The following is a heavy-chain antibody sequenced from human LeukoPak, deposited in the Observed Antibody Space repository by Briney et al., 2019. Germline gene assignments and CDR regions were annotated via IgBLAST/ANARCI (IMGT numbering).Heavy chain of an antibody. CDR2: ISSSGSTM. CDR1: GFIFSDYY. Sequence: GGSLRLSCAASGFIFSDYYMSWIRQAPGKGLEWVSYISSSGSTMYYTDSVKGRFTISRDNAENSLYLQMNSLRADDTAMYYCAREYYFSHIDGWGKGTTVTVSS. CDR3: AREYYFSHIDG. V-gene: IGHV3-11*04. J-gene: IGHJ6*03. D-gene: IGHD3-10*01.